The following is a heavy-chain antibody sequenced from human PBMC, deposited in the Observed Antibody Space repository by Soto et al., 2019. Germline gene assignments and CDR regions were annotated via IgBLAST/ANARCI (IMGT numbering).Heavy chain of an antibody. J-gene: IGHJ3*02. V-gene: IGHV5-51*01. CDR3: ARHGERRRDPADI. CDR2: IYPGDSDT. CDR1: GYSFTSYW. Sequence: GESLKISCKGSGYSFTSYWIGWVRQMPGKGLEWMGIIYPGDSDTRYSPSFQGQVTISADKSISTAYLQWSSLKDSDTAMYYCARHGERRRDPADIWGQGTMVTVSS.